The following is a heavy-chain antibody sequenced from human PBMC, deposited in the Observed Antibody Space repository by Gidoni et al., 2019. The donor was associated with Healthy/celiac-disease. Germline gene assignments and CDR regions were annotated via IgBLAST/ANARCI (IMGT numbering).Heavy chain of an antibody. D-gene: IGHD2-15*01. CDR2: ISGSGGST. V-gene: IGHV3-23*01. Sequence: EVQLLESGGGLVQPGGSLRLSCAASGFTFSSYDMSWVRQAPGKGLEWVSAISGSGGSTYYADSVKGRFTISRDNSKNTLYLQMNSLRAEDTAVYYCAKATTDCSGGSCYHVAFDIWGQGTMVTVSS. CDR1: GFTFSSYD. CDR3: AKATTDCSGGSCYHVAFDI. J-gene: IGHJ3*02.